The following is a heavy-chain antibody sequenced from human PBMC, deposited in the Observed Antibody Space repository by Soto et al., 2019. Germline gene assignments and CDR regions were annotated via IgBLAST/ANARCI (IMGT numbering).Heavy chain of an antibody. V-gene: IGHV1-2*04. CDR3: ARALSDSSGYYYN. D-gene: IGHD3-22*01. Sequence: QVQLVQSGAEVKKPGASVKVSCKASGYTFTGYYMHWVRQAPGQGLEWMGWINPNSGGTNYTQKFQGWVTMTRDTSISTAYMELSRLRSDDMAVYYCARALSDSSGYYYNWGQGTLVTVSS. CDR2: INPNSGGT. CDR1: GYTFTGYY. J-gene: IGHJ4*02.